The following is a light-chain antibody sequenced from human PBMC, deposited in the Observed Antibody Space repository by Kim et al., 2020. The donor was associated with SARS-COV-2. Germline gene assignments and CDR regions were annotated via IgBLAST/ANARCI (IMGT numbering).Light chain of an antibody. CDR2: QDS. J-gene: IGLJ2*01. CDR1: KLGGKY. Sequence: ASPGKTASFTCAGDKLGGKYAGWCQQKPGQSTVLVIYQDSKRPSGIPERFSGSNSGNTATLTISGTQAMDAADYYCQAWDSSTVVFGGGTQLTVL. CDR3: QAWDSSTVV. V-gene: IGLV3-1*01.